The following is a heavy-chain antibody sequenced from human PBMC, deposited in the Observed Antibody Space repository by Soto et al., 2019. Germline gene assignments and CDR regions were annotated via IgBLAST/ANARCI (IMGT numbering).Heavy chain of an antibody. J-gene: IGHJ5*02. D-gene: IGHD6-6*01. CDR1: AGSVSSGSYY. CDR2: IYYSGST. V-gene: IGHV4-61*01. CDR3: ARAPGIAARRQNGFDP. Sequence: PSETLSLTCTVSAGSVSSGSYYWSWIRQPPGKGLEWIGYIYYSGSTNYNPTLKSRVTISVDTSKNQFSLKLSSVTAADTAVYYCARAPGIAARRQNGFDPWGQGTLVTVSS.